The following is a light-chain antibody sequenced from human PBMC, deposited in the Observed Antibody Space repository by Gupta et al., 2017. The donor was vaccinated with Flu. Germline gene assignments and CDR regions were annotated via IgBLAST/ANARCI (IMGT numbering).Light chain of an antibody. J-gene: IGLJ1*01. CDR2: GNT. CDR3: QSYDTSLGAYV. V-gene: IGLV1-40*01. Sequence: VTISGTGSNSNIGAGYDVHWYQQLPGTAPKLLIYGNTNRPSGVPDRFSGSKSGTSASLAITGLQAEDEADYYCQSYDTSLGAYVFGAGTKVTVL. CDR1: NSNIGAGYD.